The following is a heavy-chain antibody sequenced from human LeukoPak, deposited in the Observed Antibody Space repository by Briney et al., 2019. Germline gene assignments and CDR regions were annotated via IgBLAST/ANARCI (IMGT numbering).Heavy chain of an antibody. CDR2: INEDGSTT. Sequence: GGSLRLSCAASGFIFGSNWMHWVRQAPGKGLVWVSRINEDGSTTNHADSVKGRFTISRDNAKNTLYMQMNSLRAEDTAVYYCVRDLGGRSGHWGQGTLVTVSS. CDR3: VRDLGGRSGH. D-gene: IGHD1-26*01. J-gene: IGHJ4*02. CDR1: GFIFGSNW. V-gene: IGHV3-74*01.